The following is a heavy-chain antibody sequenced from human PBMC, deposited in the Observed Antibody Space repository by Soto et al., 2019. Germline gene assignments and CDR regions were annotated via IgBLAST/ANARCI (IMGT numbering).Heavy chain of an antibody. D-gene: IGHD2-2*01. CDR3: ARDFVVPPAMSLERYYYYGMDV. CDR2: IYSGGST. J-gene: IGHJ6*02. V-gene: IGHV3-66*01. CDR1: GFTVSSNY. Sequence: EVQLVESGGGLVQPGGSLRLSCAASGFTVSSNYMSWVRQAPGKGLEWVSVIYSGGSTYYADSVKGRFTISRDHSKNTLYLQMNSLRAEDTAVYYCARDFVVPPAMSLERYYYYGMDVWGQGTTVTVSS.